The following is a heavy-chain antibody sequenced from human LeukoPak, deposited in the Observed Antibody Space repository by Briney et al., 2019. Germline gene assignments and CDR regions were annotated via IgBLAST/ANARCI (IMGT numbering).Heavy chain of an antibody. CDR2: ISGSGGST. D-gene: IGHD1-26*01. CDR3: AKDLSPKYESYVFDY. V-gene: IGHV3-23*01. Sequence: GGSLRLSCAASGFIFSSYAMSWVRQAPGKGLEWVSAISGSGGSTYYADSVKGRFTISRDNSKNTLYLQMNSLRAEDTAVYYCAKDLSPKYESYVFDYWGQGTLVTVSS. J-gene: IGHJ4*02. CDR1: GFIFSSYA.